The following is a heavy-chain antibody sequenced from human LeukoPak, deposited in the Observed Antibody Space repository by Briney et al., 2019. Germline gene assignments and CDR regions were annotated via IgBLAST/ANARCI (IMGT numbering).Heavy chain of an antibody. V-gene: IGHV3-23*01. J-gene: IGHJ4*02. D-gene: IGHD4-23*01. CDR3: AKDLLVTTVASYYFDY. CDR1: GFTFSSYA. CDR2: ISGSGGST. Sequence: GGSLRLSCAASGFTFSSYAMSWVRQAPGKGLEWVSAISGSGGSTYYADSVKGRFTISRDNSKNTLYLQMNSLRAEDTAVYYCAKDLLVTTVASYYFDYWGQGTLVTVSS.